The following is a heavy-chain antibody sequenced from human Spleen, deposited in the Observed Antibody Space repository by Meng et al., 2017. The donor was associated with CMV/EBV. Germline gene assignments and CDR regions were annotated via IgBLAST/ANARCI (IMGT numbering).Heavy chain of an antibody. Sequence: ETLSLTCTVSGGSISSSSYYWGWIRQPPGKGLEWVSSISSSSSYIYYADSVKGRFTISRDNAKNSLYLQMNSLRAEDTAVYYCARSRGCSSTSCYPGWFDPWGQGTLVTVSS. V-gene: IGHV3-21*01. J-gene: IGHJ5*02. D-gene: IGHD2-2*01. CDR3: ARSRGCSSTSCYPGWFDP. CDR2: ISSSSSYI. CDR1: GGSISSSS.